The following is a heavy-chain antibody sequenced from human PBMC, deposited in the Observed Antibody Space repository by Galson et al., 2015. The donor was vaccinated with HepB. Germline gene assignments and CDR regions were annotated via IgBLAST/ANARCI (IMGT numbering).Heavy chain of an antibody. V-gene: IGHV3-66*02. D-gene: IGHD6-19*01. CDR1: GFTVSSNY. J-gene: IGHJ5*02. Sequence: SLRLSCAASGFTVSSNYMSWVRQAPGKGLEWVSVIYSGGSTYYADSVKGRFTISRDNSKNTLYLQMNSLRAEDTAVYYCARDLIAGQWLVQWGAVGWFDPWGQGTLVTVSS. CDR3: ARDLIAGQWLVQWGAVGWFDP. CDR2: IYSGGST.